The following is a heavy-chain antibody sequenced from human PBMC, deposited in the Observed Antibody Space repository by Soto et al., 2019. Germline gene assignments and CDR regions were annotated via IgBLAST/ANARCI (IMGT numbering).Heavy chain of an antibody. CDR3: AREDWNSAGYYYYGMDV. D-gene: IGHD1-7*01. Sequence: PSETLSLTCAVYGGSFSGYYWSWIRQPPGKGLEWIGEINHSGSTNYNPSLKSRVTISVDTSKNQFSLKLSSVTAADTAVYYCAREDWNSAGYYYYGMDVWGQGTTVT. CDR1: GGSFSGYY. V-gene: IGHV4-34*01. CDR2: INHSGST. J-gene: IGHJ6*02.